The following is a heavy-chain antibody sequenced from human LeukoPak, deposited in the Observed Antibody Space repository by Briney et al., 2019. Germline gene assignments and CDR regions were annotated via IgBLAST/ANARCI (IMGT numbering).Heavy chain of an antibody. V-gene: IGHV3-23*01. CDR3: ARAPWYCSGGACYFDN. D-gene: IGHD2-15*01. CDR1: GFTFSSYA. Sequence: GGSLRLSCAASGFTFSSYAMSWVRQAPGKGLEWVSAISGSGGSTYYADSVKGRFTISRDNSKNTLYLQMNSLRAEDTAVYYCARAPWYCSGGACYFDNWGQGTLVTVSS. CDR2: ISGSGGST. J-gene: IGHJ4*02.